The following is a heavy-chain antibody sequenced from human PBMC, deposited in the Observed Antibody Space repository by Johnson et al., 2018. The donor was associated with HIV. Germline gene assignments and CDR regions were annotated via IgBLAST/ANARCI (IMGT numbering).Heavy chain of an antibody. CDR1: GFTFDDYG. CDR3: AKDEAQTLVSAGTDAFDF. Sequence: VQLVESGGGVVRPGGSLRLSCAASGFTFDDYGMSWVRQATGKGLEWVSVIGTAGNTYYPGSVKGRFTISRDNANNSLYLQVNRLRSDDTAVYYCAKDEAQTLVSAGTDAFDFWGQGTVVTVS. V-gene: IGHV3-20*04. CDR2: IGTAGNT. J-gene: IGHJ3*01. D-gene: IGHD6-13*01.